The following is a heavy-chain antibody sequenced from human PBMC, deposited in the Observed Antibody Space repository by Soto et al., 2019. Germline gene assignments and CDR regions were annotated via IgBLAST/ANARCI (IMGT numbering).Heavy chain of an antibody. CDR2: INPTGRST. CDR1: GDTFTSYY. J-gene: IGHJ1*01. V-gene: IGHV1-46*03. D-gene: IGHD6-13*01. Sequence: QVQLVQSGAEVKKPGASVKVSGTASGDTFTSYYMHWLRQAPGQGLECVGKINPTGRSTSYAQKFQGRVTMTRDTSTSTVYMELSSLRSEDTGVYFCARDLAPYSSTFDLQYWGPGTLVTVSS. CDR3: ARDLAPYSSTFDLQY.